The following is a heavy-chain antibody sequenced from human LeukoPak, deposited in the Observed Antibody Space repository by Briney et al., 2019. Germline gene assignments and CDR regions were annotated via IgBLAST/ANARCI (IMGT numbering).Heavy chain of an antibody. D-gene: IGHD3-22*01. CDR2: FDPEDGET. V-gene: IGHV1-24*01. Sequence: GASVKVSCKVSGYTLTELSMHWVRQAPGKGLEWMGGFDPEDGETICAQKFQGRVTMTEDTSTDTAYMELSSLRSEDTAVYYCATKVPYDSSGYYYVGYFDYWGQGTLVTVSS. CDR3: ATKVPYDSSGYYYVGYFDY. J-gene: IGHJ4*02. CDR1: GYTLTELS.